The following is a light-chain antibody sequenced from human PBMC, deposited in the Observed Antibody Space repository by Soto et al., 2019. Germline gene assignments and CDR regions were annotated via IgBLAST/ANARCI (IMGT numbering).Light chain of an antibody. J-gene: IGKJ1*01. CDR1: QTISSW. Sequence: DIKMTQSPSTLSGSVGDRVTITCRASQTISSWLAWYQQKPGKAPKLLIYKASTLKSGVPSRFSGSGSGTEYTLTISSLQSDDFATYYCQHYNSYSEAFGQGTKVDIK. V-gene: IGKV1-5*03. CDR2: KAS. CDR3: QHYNSYSEA.